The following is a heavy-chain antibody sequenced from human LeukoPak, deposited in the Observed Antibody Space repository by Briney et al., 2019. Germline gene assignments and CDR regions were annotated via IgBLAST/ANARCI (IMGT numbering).Heavy chain of an antibody. D-gene: IGHD2-15*01. J-gene: IGHJ4*02. Sequence: GGSLRLSCAASGFTVSSNYMSWVRQAPGKGLEWVSVIYSSGTTYYADSVKGRFTISRHNSKNTLYLQMNSLRAEDTAVYYCAREARYCSGGSCGYWGQGTLVTVSS. CDR3: AREARYCSGGSCGY. V-gene: IGHV3-53*04. CDR1: GFTVSSNY. CDR2: IYSSGTT.